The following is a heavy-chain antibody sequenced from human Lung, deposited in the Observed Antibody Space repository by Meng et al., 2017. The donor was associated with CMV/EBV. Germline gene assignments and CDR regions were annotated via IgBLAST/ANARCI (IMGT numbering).Heavy chain of an antibody. D-gene: IGHD2-2*01. J-gene: IGHJ6*02. CDR2: IYYSGST. Sequence: LXCTVSGGSISSSSYYRGWTRQPPGKGLEWIGSIYYSGSTYYNPSLKSRVTISVDTSKNQFSLKLSSVTAADTAVYYCARDGGKYCSSTSCKSKYYYYGMDVWXQGTTVTVSS. V-gene: IGHV4-39*07. CDR1: GGSISSSSYY. CDR3: ARDGGKYCSSTSCKSKYYYYGMDV.